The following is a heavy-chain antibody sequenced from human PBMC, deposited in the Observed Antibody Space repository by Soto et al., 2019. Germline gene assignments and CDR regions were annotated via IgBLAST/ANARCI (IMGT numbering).Heavy chain of an antibody. J-gene: IGHJ6*03. V-gene: IGHV4-39*01. CDR2: IYYSGST. CDR3: ARHQFNSGYDYYYYYYMDV. Sequence: SVTLSLTCTVSGGSISSSSYYWGWIRQPPGKGLEWIGSIYYSGSTYYNPSLKSRVTISVDTSKNQFSLKLSSVTAADTAVYYCARHQFNSGYDYYYYYYMDVWGKGTTVTVSS. CDR1: GGSISSSSYY. D-gene: IGHD5-12*01.